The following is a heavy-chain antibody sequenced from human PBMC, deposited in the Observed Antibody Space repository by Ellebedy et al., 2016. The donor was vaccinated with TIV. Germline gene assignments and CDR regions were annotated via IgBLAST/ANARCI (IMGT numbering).Heavy chain of an antibody. V-gene: IGHV3-7*01. CDR3: ARRSTDFAFDS. J-gene: IGHJ4*02. D-gene: IGHD3/OR15-3a*01. Sequence: GESLKISCAASGFTFSNYSMTWVRQAPGKGPECVANIKQDGSEKYYVDSVKGRFTISRDNAKNSLYLQMNSLRAEDTAVYYCARRSTDFAFDSWGQGTLVTVSS. CDR1: GFTFSNYS. CDR2: IKQDGSEK.